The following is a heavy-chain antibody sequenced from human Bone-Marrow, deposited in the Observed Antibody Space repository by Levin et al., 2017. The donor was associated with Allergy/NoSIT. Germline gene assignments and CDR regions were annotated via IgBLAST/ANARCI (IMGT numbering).Heavy chain of an antibody. CDR2: IDWDDEK. CDR3: ARDEYSSPYFDY. CDR1: GFSLNTGEMR. D-gene: IGHD6-6*01. Sequence: TLSLTCTFSGFSLNTGEMRVSWIRQPPGKALEWIARIDWDDEKFYNTSLKTRLTISKDTSKNQVVLTMTNMDPVDTATYYCARDEYSSPYFDYWGQGTLVTVSS. J-gene: IGHJ4*02. V-gene: IGHV2-70*04.